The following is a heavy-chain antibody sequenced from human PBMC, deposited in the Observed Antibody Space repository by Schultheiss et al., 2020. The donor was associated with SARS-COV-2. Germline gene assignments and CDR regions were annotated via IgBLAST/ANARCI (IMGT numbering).Heavy chain of an antibody. CDR3: ATSGDSSGYYLHYFDY. CDR1: GFTFSDYY. J-gene: IGHJ4*02. CDR2: ISSSSSTI. D-gene: IGHD3-22*01. Sequence: GGSLRLSCAASGFTFSDYYMSWVRQAPGKGLEWVSYISSSSSTIYYADSVKGRFTISRDNSKNTLYLQMNSLRAEDTAVYYCATSGDSSGYYLHYFDYWGQGTLVTVSS. V-gene: IGHV3-11*01.